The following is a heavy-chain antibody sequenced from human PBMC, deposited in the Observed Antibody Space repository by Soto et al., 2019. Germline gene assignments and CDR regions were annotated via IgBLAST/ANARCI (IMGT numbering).Heavy chain of an antibody. CDR3: ARAASVTASPAY. D-gene: IGHD2-21*02. V-gene: IGHV4-30-4*01. Sequence: SETLSLTCTVSGGSISSGDYYWSWLRQPPGKGLEWIGYIYYSGSTYYNPSLKSRVTISVDTSKNQFSLKLSSVTAADTAVYYGARAASVTASPAYWGQGTLVTVSS. CDR2: IYYSGST. CDR1: GGSISSGDYY. J-gene: IGHJ1*01.